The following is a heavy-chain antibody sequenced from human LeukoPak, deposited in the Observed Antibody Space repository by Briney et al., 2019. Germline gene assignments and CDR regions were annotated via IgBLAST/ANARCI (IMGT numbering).Heavy chain of an antibody. CDR2: IISIFGTA. V-gene: IGHV1-69*01. J-gene: IGHJ6*04. CDR1: GGTFSSYA. CDR3: ARDRGVATIYGMDV. Sequence: GSSVKVSCKASGGTFSSYAISWVRQAPGQGLEWMGGIISIFGTANYAQKFQGRVTITADESTSTAYMELSSLRSEDTAVYYCARDRGVATIYGMDVWGKGTTVTVSS. D-gene: IGHD3-3*01.